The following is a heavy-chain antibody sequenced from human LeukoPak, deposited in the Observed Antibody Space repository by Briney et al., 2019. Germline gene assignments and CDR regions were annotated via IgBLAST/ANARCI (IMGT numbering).Heavy chain of an antibody. CDR3: ARGTMVRGVDDFDY. CDR2: IIPILGIA. D-gene: IGHD3-10*01. CDR1: GGTFSSYA. J-gene: IGHJ4*02. Sequence: ASVKVFCKASGGTFSSYAISWVRQAPGQGLEWMGRIIPILGIANYAQKFQGRVTITADKSTSTAYMELSSLRSEDTAVYYCARGTMVRGVDDFDYWGQGTLVTVSS. V-gene: IGHV1-69*04.